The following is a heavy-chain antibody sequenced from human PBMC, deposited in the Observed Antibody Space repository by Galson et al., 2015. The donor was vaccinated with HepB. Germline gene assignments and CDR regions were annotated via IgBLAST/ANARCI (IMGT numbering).Heavy chain of an antibody. D-gene: IGHD2-2*01. V-gene: IGHV3-11*06. Sequence: SLRLSCAASGFTFSDYYMGWIRQAPGKGLEWVSYISSSSSYTNYADSVKGRFTISRDNAKNSLYLQMNSLRAEDTAVYYCARDSDIVVVPAARYGMDVWGQGTTVTVSS. CDR1: GFTFSDYY. J-gene: IGHJ6*02. CDR2: ISSSSSYT. CDR3: ARDSDIVVVPAARYGMDV.